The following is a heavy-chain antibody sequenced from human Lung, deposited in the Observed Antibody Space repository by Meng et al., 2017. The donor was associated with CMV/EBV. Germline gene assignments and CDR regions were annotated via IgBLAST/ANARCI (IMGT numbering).Heavy chain of an antibody. D-gene: IGHD3-10*01. Sequence: GGSXRLSCAASGLTLSSYALTWVRQAPGKGLECISTIIAGRDTTYYADSVQGRFSISRDNYRNTLYLQMNSLRAEDTAVYYCAKSADTIGSTLPYTYFDLWXRGTXVTVSS. CDR2: IIAGRDTT. V-gene: IGHV3-23*01. CDR1: GLTLSSYA. CDR3: AKSADTIGSTLPYTYFDL. J-gene: IGHJ2*01.